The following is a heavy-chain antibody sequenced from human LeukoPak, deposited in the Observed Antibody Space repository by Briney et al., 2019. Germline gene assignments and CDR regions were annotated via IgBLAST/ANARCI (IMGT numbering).Heavy chain of an antibody. CDR3: AKARAAGSGDPDS. CDR2: ISANAKSA. Sequence: PGGSLRLSCAASGFTFSNYAMSWVRQAPGKGLEWVSPISANAKSAYYADSVKGRFTISRDNSKNTLYLQMNSLRAEDTAVYYCAKARAAGSGDPDSWGQGTLVTVSS. V-gene: IGHV3-23*01. CDR1: GFTFSNYA. J-gene: IGHJ5*01. D-gene: IGHD6-13*01.